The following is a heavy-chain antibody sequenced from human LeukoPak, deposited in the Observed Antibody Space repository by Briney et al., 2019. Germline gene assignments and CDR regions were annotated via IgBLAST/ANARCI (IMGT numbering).Heavy chain of an antibody. Sequence: SQTLSLTCTVSGGSISSGSYYWSWIRQPAGKGLEWIGRIYTSGRTNYNPSLKSRVTISLDTSKNQFSLKLSSVTAADTAVYYCARERRWLQLGAFDIWGQGTMVTVSS. D-gene: IGHD5-24*01. CDR1: GGSISSGSYY. CDR3: ARERRWLQLGAFDI. CDR2: IYTSGRT. V-gene: IGHV4-61*02. J-gene: IGHJ3*02.